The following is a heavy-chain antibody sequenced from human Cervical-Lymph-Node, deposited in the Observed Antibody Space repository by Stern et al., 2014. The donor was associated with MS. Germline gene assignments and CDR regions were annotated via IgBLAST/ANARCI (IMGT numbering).Heavy chain of an antibody. CDR1: GGSFNHFA. D-gene: IGHD3-16*01. CDR3: ARDRSLGVTPCFDY. J-gene: IGHJ4*02. Sequence: QVQLVQSGAKVTQPASSVKVSCKASGGSFNHFAVAWVRQAPGQGLEWMGGFFPPFGTAPYAQSFQARVTLTADDSSTTSDRELSSLKTEDTAVYYCARDRSLGVTPCFDYWGQGTLVTVSS. V-gene: IGHV1-69*01. CDR2: FFPPFGTA.